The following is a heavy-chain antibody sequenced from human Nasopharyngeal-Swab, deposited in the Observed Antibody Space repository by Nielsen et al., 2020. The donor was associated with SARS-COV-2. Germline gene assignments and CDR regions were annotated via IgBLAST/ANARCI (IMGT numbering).Heavy chain of an antibody. J-gene: IGHJ4*02. V-gene: IGHV4-34*01. Sequence: GSLRLSCAVYGGSFSGYYWSWIRQPPGKGLEWIGEINHSGSTNCNPSLKSRVTISVDTSKNQFSLKLSSVTAADTAVYYCARGPIRGYSYGFGYFDYWGQGTLVTVSS. CDR3: ARGPIRGYSYGFGYFDY. CDR1: GGSFSGYY. CDR2: INHSGST. D-gene: IGHD5-18*01.